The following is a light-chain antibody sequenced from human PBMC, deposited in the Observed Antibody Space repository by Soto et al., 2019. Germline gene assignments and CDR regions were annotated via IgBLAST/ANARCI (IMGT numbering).Light chain of an antibody. CDR3: CLSTGRFSRV. J-gene: IGLJ3*02. V-gene: IGLV2-11*01. CDR2: DVS. CDR1: SSDVTSYNY. Sequence: QSALTQPRSVSGSPGQSVTISCTGTSSDVTSYNYVSWYQHLPGKAPKLLIYDVSNRPSGVPDRFSGSQSGNTASLTISGLQADDEADYYCCLSTGRFSRVFGGGTKVTVL.